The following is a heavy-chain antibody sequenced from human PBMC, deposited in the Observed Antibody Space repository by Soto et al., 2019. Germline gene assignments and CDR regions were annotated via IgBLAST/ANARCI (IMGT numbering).Heavy chain of an antibody. CDR2: IKQDGSEK. CDR3: AREIYDFWSGYYTLYYYYCGMDV. J-gene: IGHJ6*02. Sequence: GGSLRLSCAASGFNFSSYWMSWVRQAPGKGLEWVANIKQDGSEKYYVDSVKGRFTISRDNAKNSLYLQMNSLRAEDTAVYYCAREIYDFWSGYYTLYYYYCGMDVWGQGTTVTVSS. CDR1: GFNFSSYW. V-gene: IGHV3-7*01. D-gene: IGHD3-3*01.